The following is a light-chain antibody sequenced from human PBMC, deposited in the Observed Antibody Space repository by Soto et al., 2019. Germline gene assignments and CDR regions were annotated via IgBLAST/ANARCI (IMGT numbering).Light chain of an antibody. Sequence: QSALTQPASASGSPGQSITISCTGTSSDVGSYNLVSWYQQHPGKAPKLMIYEGSKRPSGVSNRFSGSKSGNTASLTISGLQAEDEADYYCCSYAGSSNLVFGGGTKLTVL. J-gene: IGLJ2*01. CDR2: EGS. CDR1: SSDVGSYNL. CDR3: CSYAGSSNLV. V-gene: IGLV2-23*01.